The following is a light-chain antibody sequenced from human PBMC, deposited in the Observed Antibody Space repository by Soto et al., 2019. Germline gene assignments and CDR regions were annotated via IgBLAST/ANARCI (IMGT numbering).Light chain of an antibody. CDR3: QTADTSLSVI. Sequence: QSVLTQPPSVSGSPGQRVTISCTGSSSNIGAGYGVHWYQQLPGAAPKLLIYGNTNRPSGVPDRFSGSQSDTSASLAITGLQAEDEADYYCQTADTSLSVIFGGGTKVTDL. CDR2: GNT. CDR1: SSNIGAGYG. J-gene: IGLJ2*01. V-gene: IGLV1-40*01.